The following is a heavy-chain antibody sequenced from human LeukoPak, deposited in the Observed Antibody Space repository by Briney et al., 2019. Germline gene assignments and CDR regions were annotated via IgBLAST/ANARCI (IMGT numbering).Heavy chain of an antibody. Sequence: SETLSLTCTGSGGSISSSSYYWGWIRQSPGKGLEWIGSIYYSGSTYYNPSLKSRVTISVDTSKNQFSLKLSSVTAADTAVYYCARLAPAGYFDYWGQGTLVTVSS. CDR2: IYYSGST. V-gene: IGHV4-39*07. J-gene: IGHJ4*02. D-gene: IGHD3-10*01. CDR1: GGSISSSSYY. CDR3: ARLAPAGYFDY.